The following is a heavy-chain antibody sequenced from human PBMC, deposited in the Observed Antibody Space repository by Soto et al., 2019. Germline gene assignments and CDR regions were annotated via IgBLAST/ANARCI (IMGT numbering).Heavy chain of an antibody. J-gene: IGHJ4*02. CDR3: ARERLTGTTYYLVY. D-gene: IGHD1-20*01. CDR2: IYHSGST. CDR1: GGSISSGGYS. Sequence: PSETLSLTCAVSGGSISSGGYSWSWIRQPPGKGLEWIGYIYHSGSTYYNPSLKSRVTISVDRSKNQSSLKLSSVTAADTAVYYCARERLTGTTYYLVYWGQGTLVTVSS. V-gene: IGHV4-30-2*01.